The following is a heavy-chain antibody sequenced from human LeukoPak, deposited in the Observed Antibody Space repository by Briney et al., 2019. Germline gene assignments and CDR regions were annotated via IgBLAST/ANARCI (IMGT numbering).Heavy chain of an antibody. CDR1: RFTFSSFW. V-gene: IGHV3-7*04. D-gene: IGHD2-15*01. Sequence: GRSLRLSCAASRFTFSSFWMSWVRQAPGKELEWVANIKQDGSEKYYVDSVKGRFTVSRDNAENSLYLQMNSLRAEDTAVYYCARGYCSGGSCFSSTGNFDLWGRGTLVTVSS. CDR2: IKQDGSEK. J-gene: IGHJ2*01. CDR3: ARGYCSGGSCFSSTGNFDL.